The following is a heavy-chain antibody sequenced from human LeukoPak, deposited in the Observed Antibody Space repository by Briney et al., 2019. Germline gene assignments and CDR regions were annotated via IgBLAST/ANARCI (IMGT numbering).Heavy chain of an antibody. CDR1: GFTFSSYA. J-gene: IGHJ4*02. D-gene: IGHD1-1*01. CDR2: ISGSGGST. V-gene: IGHV3-23*01. CDR3: AKAGIGADGAGFLCEY. Sequence: GGSLRLSCAASGFTFSSYAMSWVRQAPGKGLEWVSAISGSGGSTYYADSVKGRFTVSRDNSRNTVSLQMSSLRVEDTGIYYCAKAGIGADGAGFLCEYWGQGTLVTVSS.